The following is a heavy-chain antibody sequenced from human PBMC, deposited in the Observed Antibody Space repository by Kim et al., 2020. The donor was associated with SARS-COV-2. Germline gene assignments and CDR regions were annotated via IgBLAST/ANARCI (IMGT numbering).Heavy chain of an antibody. D-gene: IGHD3-10*01. V-gene: IGHV3-23*03. J-gene: IGHJ6*02. CDR2: FYGGADAT. CDR1: GFTFWGYT. CDR3: VKGTGFILPSDSTYYLDV. Sequence: GGSLRLSCAASGFTFWGYTMNWVRQAPGKGLEWVSLFYGGADATRYADSVKGRFTISRDNSKSTLYLQMTTLRVEDTAVYYCVKGTGFILPSDSTYYLDVWGQGNTVIVSS.